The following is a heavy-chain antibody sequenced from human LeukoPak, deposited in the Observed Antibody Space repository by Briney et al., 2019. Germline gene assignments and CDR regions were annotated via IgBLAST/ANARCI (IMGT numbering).Heavy chain of an antibody. J-gene: IGHJ4*02. D-gene: IGHD3-16*02. CDR3: AGRYDYVWGSYRPTYTDY. CDR2: IYTSGST. CDR1: GGSISSYY. Sequence: PSETLSLTCTVSGGSISSYYWSWIRQPAGKGLEWIGRIYTSGSTNYNPSLKSRVTMSVDTSKNQFSLKLSSVTAEDTAVYYCAGRYDYVWGSYRPTYTDYWGQGTLVTVSS. V-gene: IGHV4-4*07.